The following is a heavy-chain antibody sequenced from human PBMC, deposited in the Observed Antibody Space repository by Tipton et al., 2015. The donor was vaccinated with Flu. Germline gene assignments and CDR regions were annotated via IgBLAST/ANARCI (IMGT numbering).Heavy chain of an antibody. V-gene: IGHV3-30*02. D-gene: IGHD3-10*01. J-gene: IGHJ1*01. CDR2: IRFDGTNK. Sequence: SLRLSCAASGFTFTNYGMHWVRQAPGKGLEWVAFIRFDGTNKYYADSVKGRFTISRDNSKNTLYLQMNSLRAEDTAVYYCAKDPGEEPEYFQHWGQGTLVTVSS. CDR3: AKDPGEEPEYFQH. CDR1: GFTFTNYG.